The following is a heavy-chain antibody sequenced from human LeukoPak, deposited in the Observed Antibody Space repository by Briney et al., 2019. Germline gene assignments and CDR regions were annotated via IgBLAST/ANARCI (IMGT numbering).Heavy chain of an antibody. CDR3: AREPRMQQLVPPYNYYYYGMDV. Sequence: SETPSLTCTVSGGSTSSYNWSWIRHPPPKGLEWIGYIYYSGSTNYNPSLKSRVTIPLETTKNQFSLKLSSVTAADTAVYYCAREPRMQQLVPPYNYYYYGMDVCGQGTTVTVSS. V-gene: IGHV4-59*01. D-gene: IGHD6-13*01. J-gene: IGHJ6*02. CDR1: GGSTSSYN. CDR2: IYYSGST.